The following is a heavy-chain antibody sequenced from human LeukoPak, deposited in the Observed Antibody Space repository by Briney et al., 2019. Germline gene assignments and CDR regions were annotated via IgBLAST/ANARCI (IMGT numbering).Heavy chain of an antibody. CDR2: TSFSGST. D-gene: IGHD3-9*01. V-gene: IGHV4-59*08. J-gene: IGHJ6*03. CDR1: GASISSYY. CDR3: ARRNYDILTGFYGGGTYNYYYTDV. Sequence: KTSETLSLTCTVSGASISSYYWTWIRQPPGKGLEWIGFTSFSGSTNYNPSLRSRVTIPLDTSRNQFSLTLNAMTAADTAVYYCARRNYDILTGFYGGGTYNYYYTDVWGKGTTVIVSS.